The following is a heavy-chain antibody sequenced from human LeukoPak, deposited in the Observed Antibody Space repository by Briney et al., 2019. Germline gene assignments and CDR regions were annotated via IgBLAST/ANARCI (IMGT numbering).Heavy chain of an antibody. D-gene: IGHD2-2*02. CDR2: IYYSGST. CDR1: GGSISSSSYY. CDR3: ARLFGGYCCSTSCYTRDY. Sequence: SETLSLTCTVSGGSISSSSYYWGWIRQPPGKGLEWIGSIYYSGSTYYNPSLKSRVTISVDTSKNQFSLKLSSVTAADTAVYYCARLFGGYCCSTSCYTRDYWGQGTLVTVSS. V-gene: IGHV4-39*01. J-gene: IGHJ4*02.